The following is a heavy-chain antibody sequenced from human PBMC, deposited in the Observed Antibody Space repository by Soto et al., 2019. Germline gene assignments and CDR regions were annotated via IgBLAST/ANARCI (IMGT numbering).Heavy chain of an antibody. D-gene: IGHD3-16*02. V-gene: IGHV1-69*13. CDR3: ASNHDYDYVWGSYRPFDY. CDR2: IIPIFGTA. CDR1: GGTFSSYA. Sequence: SVKVSCKASGGTFSSYAISWVRQAPGQGLEWMGGIIPIFGTANYAQKFQGRVTITADESTSTAYMELSSLRSEDTAVYYCASNHDYDYVWGSYRPFDYWGQGTLVTVSS. J-gene: IGHJ4*02.